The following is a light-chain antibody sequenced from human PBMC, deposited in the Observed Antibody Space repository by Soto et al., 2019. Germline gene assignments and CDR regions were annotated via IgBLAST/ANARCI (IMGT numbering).Light chain of an antibody. J-gene: IGKJ4*01. Sequence: AIRMTQSPSSFSASTGDRVTITCRASQGISSYLAWYQQKPGKAPKLLIYAASTLQSGVPSRFSGSGSGTDFTLTNSCLQSEDFATYYCQRYNNWPLTFGGGTKVESK. CDR3: QRYNNWPLT. CDR2: AAS. V-gene: IGKV1-8*01. CDR1: QGISSY.